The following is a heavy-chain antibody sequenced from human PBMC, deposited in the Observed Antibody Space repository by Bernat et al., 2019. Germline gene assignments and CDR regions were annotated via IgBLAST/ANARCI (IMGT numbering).Heavy chain of an antibody. Sequence: QVQLVESGGGVVQPGRSLRLSCAASGFTFSSYGMHWVRQAPGKGLEWVAVIWYDGSNKYYADSVKGRFTISRDNSKNTLYLQMNSPRAEDTAVYYCARDWGGWRKNWFDPWGQGTLVTVSS. D-gene: IGHD6-19*01. CDR2: IWYDGSNK. CDR3: ARDWGGWRKNWFDP. J-gene: IGHJ5*02. CDR1: GFTFSSYG. V-gene: IGHV3-33*01.